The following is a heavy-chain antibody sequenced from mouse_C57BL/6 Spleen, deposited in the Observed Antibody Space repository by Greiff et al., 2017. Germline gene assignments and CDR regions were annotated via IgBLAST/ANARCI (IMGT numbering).Heavy chain of an antibody. D-gene: IGHD4-1*01. CDR1: GFTFSNYW. CDR3: TPNLAWFAY. V-gene: IGHV6-3*01. J-gene: IGHJ3*01. Sequence: EVHLVESGGGLVQPGGSMKLSCVASGFTFSNYWMNWVRQSPEKGLEWVAQIRLKSDNYATPHADSVKGRFTISRDDSKCGLYLQMNNVRAEDAVIDYCTPNLAWFAYWGQGTLVTVSA. CDR2: IRLKSDNYAT.